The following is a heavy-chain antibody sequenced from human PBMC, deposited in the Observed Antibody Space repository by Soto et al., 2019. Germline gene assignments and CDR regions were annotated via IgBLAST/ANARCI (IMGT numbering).Heavy chain of an antibody. CDR3: ARGLLGLRLGGNAFDI. CDR2: ISYDGSNK. V-gene: IGHV3-30-3*01. D-gene: IGHD3-16*01. J-gene: IGHJ3*02. CDR1: GFTFSRYA. Sequence: QVQLVESGGGVVQPGRSLRLSCAASGFTFSRYAMHWVRQAPGKGLEWVAVISYDGSNKYYADSVKGRFTISRDNSKNTLYLQMNSLRAEDTAVYYCARGLLGLRLGGNAFDIWGQGTMVTVSS.